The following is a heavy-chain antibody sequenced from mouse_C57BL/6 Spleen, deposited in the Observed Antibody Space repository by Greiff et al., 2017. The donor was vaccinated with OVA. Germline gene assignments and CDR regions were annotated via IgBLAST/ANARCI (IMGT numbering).Heavy chain of an antibody. D-gene: IGHD3-2*02. Sequence: EVQLQQSGPVLVKPGASVKMSCKASGYTFTDYYMNWVKQSHGKSLEWIGVINPYNGGTSYNQKFKGKATLTVDKSSSTAYMELNSLTSEDSAVYYCARSGWPAQATAWFAYWGQGTLVTVSA. CDR3: ARSGWPAQATAWFAY. V-gene: IGHV1-19*01. CDR1: GYTFTDYY. CDR2: INPYNGGT. J-gene: IGHJ3*01.